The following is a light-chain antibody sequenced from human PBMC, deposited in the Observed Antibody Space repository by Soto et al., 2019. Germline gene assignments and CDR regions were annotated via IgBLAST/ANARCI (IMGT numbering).Light chain of an antibody. V-gene: IGKV1-39*01. Sequence: DIQMTQSPSTLSASVGDRVTITCRARQTISIWLAWYQQKPGKAPKLLIYGASSLQSGVPSRFSGSGSGTDFTLSISSLQPEDFATYYCHQSYSTPWTFGQGTKVDIK. J-gene: IGKJ1*01. CDR3: HQSYSTPWT. CDR2: GAS. CDR1: QTISIW.